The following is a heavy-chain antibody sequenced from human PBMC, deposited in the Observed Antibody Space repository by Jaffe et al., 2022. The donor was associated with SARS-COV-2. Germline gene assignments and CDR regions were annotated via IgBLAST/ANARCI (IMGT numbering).Heavy chain of an antibody. CDR1: GYTFTGYY. Sequence: QVQLVQSGAEVKKPGASVKVSCKASGYTFTGYYMHWVRQAPGQGLEWMGRINPNSGGTNYAQKFQGRVTMTRDTSISTAYMELNRLRSDDTAVYYCAREGGIGEQWLVRDYYYYGMDVWGQGTTVTVSS. J-gene: IGHJ6*02. CDR3: AREGGIGEQWLVRDYYYYGMDV. D-gene: IGHD6-19*01. V-gene: IGHV1-2*06. CDR2: INPNSGGT.